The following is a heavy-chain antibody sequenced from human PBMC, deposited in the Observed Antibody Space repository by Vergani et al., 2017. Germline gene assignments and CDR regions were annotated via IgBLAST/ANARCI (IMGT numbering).Heavy chain of an antibody. Sequence: QVQLVASGGGLVRPGGSLRLSCAASGFIFSDYYMTWIRQTPGKGLEWLAHISDGGETKMYAESLKGRFTVSRDNTKNLLILQMKTLKVDDTATYYCARSRIYYGAGSPDYWGQGTLVTVSS. D-gene: IGHD3-10*01. V-gene: IGHV3-11*01. J-gene: IGHJ4*02. CDR1: GFIFSDYY. CDR2: ISDGGETK. CDR3: ARSRIYYGAGSPDY.